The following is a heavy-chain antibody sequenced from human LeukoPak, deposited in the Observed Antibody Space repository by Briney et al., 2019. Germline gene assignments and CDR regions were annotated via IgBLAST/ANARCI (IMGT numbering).Heavy chain of an antibody. Sequence: GGSLRLSCAASGAAFRDHAIHCVCEAPGKGLEWVTVISHDGGNDYYRDSVKGRFTISRDNSKNTVLLQMNSLSPDDTAIYYCVGSPTYYYMDVWGKGTTVTVS. V-gene: IGHV3-30*04. CDR3: VGSPTYYYMDV. J-gene: IGHJ6*03. CDR2: ISHDGGND. CDR1: GAAFRDHA. D-gene: IGHD3-10*01.